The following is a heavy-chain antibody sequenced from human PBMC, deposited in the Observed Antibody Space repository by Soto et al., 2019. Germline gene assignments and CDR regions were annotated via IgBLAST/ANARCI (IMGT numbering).Heavy chain of an antibody. Sequence: SETLSLTCTVSGGTVSSSSDYWGWIRQPPGKGLEWIGTIYYTGSTYYNPSLKSRVTISVDTSKNLFFLKLSSVTAADTAVYYCARHVLWGDYYMRYFDYWGQGTLVTVSS. J-gene: IGHJ4*02. D-gene: IGHD3-3*01. CDR1: GGTVSSSSDY. CDR3: ARHVLWGDYYMRYFDY. V-gene: IGHV4-39*01. CDR2: IYYTGST.